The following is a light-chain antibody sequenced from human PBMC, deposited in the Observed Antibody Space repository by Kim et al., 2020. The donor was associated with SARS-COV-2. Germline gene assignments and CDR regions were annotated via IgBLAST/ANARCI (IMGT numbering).Light chain of an antibody. CDR3: QQYSNWST. CDR1: QSISNN. Sequence: SVSPGERATLSCRASQSISNNLAWYQQKPGQAPRLLIYGASTRATGFPARFSGSGSGTEFTLTIHSLQSEDFAVYYCQQYSNWSTFGQGTKVDIK. V-gene: IGKV3-15*01. J-gene: IGKJ1*01. CDR2: GAS.